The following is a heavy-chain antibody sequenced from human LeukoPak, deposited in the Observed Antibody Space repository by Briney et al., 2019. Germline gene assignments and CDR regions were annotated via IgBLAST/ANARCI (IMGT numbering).Heavy chain of an antibody. J-gene: IGHJ3*02. D-gene: IGHD2-2*01. CDR2: ISGSGGST. Sequence: GGSLRLSCAASGFTFSSYAMSWVRQAPGKGLEWVSAISGSGGSTYYADSVKGRFTISRDNSKNTLYLQMNSLRAEDTAVYYCARGWGSYQLLDAFDIWGQGTMVTVSS. CDR3: ARGWGSYQLLDAFDI. V-gene: IGHV3-23*01. CDR1: GFTFSSYA.